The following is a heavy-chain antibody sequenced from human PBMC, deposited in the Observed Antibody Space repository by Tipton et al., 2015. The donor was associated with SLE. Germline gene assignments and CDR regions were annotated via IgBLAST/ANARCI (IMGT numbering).Heavy chain of an antibody. V-gene: IGHV3-23*01. CDR3: AKLGPVTPDPGY. Sequence: SLRLSCAASGFTFSSYAMSWVRQAPGKGLEWVSAISGSGGSTYYADSVKGRFTISRDNSRNTLYLQMNSLRAEDTAVYYCAKLGPVTPDPGYWGQGTLVTVSS. J-gene: IGHJ4*02. CDR2: ISGSGGST. CDR1: GFTFSSYA. D-gene: IGHD4-17*01.